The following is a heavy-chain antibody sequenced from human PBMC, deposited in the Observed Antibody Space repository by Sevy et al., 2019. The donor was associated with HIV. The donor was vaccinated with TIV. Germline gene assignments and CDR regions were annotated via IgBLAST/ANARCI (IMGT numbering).Heavy chain of an antibody. CDR2: IWYDGSNK. Sequence: GGSLRLSCAASGFTFSSYGMHWVRQAPGKGLEWVAVIWYDGSNKYYADSVKGRFTISRDNSKNTLYLQMNSLRAEDTAVYYCAKEVAGTVNWFDPWGQGTLVTVSS. D-gene: IGHD6-19*01. CDR1: GFTFSSYG. V-gene: IGHV3-33*06. CDR3: AKEVAGTVNWFDP. J-gene: IGHJ5*02.